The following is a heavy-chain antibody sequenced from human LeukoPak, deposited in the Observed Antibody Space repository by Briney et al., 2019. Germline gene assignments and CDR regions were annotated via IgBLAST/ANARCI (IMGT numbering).Heavy chain of an antibody. D-gene: IGHD2-2*01. CDR2: ISSSGSTI. CDR3: ASYCSSTSCYPSDLDY. CDR1: GFTFSDYY. J-gene: IGHJ4*02. V-gene: IGHV3-11*04. Sequence: KAGGSLRLSCAASGFTFSDYYMSWIRQAPGKGLEWVSYISSSGSTIYYADSVKGRFTISRDNAKNSLYLQMNSLRAEDTAVYYCASYCSSTSCYPSDLDYWGQGTLVTVSS.